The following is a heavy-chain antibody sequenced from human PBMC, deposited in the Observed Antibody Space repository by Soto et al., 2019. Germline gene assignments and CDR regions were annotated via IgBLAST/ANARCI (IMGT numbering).Heavy chain of an antibody. J-gene: IGHJ3*02. CDR3: ARGTPYYYDSSGYYFGAFDI. Sequence: GGSLRLSCAVSGFTFSSYEMNWVRQAPGKGLEWLSYISASGGTIYYADSVKGRFTISRDNAKNSLYLQMNSLRVEDTAVYYCARGTPYYYDSSGYYFGAFDIWGQGTMVTVSS. V-gene: IGHV3-48*03. CDR2: ISASGGTI. D-gene: IGHD3-22*01. CDR1: GFTFSSYE.